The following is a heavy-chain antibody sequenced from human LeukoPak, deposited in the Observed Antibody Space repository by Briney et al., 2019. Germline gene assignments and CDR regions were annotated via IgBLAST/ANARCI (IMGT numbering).Heavy chain of an antibody. CDR1: GDSVSSNGAA. J-gene: IGHJ3*01. CDR3: ARSQGGAFDV. CDR2: TYYRSKWYD. V-gene: IGHV6-1*01. Sequence: SQTLSLTCAISGDSVSSNGAAWNWIRQSPSRGLEWLGRTYYRSKWYDNYAVSVKSRITISPDTSRNQFSLQLNSVTPEDTAVYYCARSQGGAFDVWGQGTMVTVSS.